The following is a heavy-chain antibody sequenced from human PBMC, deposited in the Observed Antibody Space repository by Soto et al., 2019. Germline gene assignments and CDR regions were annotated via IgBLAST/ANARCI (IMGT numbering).Heavy chain of an antibody. Sequence: GGSLRLSCAASGFTFSSYWMHWVRQAPGKWLVWVSRINSDGSSTSYADSVKGRFTISRDNAKNTLYLQMNSLRAEDTAVYYCARDRAIAHSGFDPWGQGTLVTVSS. CDR2: INSDGSST. V-gene: IGHV3-74*01. CDR1: GFTFSSYW. CDR3: ARDRAIAHSGFDP. D-gene: IGHD2-2*02. J-gene: IGHJ5*02.